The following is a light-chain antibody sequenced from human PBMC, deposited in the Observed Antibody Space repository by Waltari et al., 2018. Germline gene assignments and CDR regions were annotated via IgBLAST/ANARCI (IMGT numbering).Light chain of an antibody. J-gene: IGLJ2*01. CDR2: DVS. CDR1: SSDIGGYNY. CDR3: SSYIDSSTLEL. Sequence: QSALTQPASVSGSPGQSITISCTGTSSDIGGYNYVSLYQQVPGKAPKLIIYDVSNRPSGVSSRFSGSKSGNTASLTISGLQAEDEANYYCSSYIDSSTLELFGGGTSLTVL. V-gene: IGLV2-14*03.